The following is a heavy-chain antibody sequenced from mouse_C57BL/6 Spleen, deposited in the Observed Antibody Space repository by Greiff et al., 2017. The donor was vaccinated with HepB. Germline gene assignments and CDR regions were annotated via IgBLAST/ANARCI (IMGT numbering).Heavy chain of an antibody. CDR1: GFTFSSYT. CDR3: ANNWEFAY. V-gene: IGHV5-9*01. J-gene: IGHJ3*01. Sequence: EVQRVESGGGLVKPGGSLKLSCAASGFTFSSYTMSWVRQTPEKRLEWVATISGGGGNTYYPDSVKGRFTISRDNAKNTLYLQMSSLRSEDTALYYCANNWEFAYWGQGTLVTVSA. CDR2: ISGGGGNT. D-gene: IGHD4-1*01.